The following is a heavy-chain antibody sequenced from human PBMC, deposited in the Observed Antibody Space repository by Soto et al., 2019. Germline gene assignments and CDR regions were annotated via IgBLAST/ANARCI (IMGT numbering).Heavy chain of an antibody. D-gene: IGHD1-1*01. CDR2: LSGYNGNT. V-gene: IGHV1-18*04. CDR3: TRDAPGCTSDSNFDP. J-gene: IGHJ5*02. CDR1: GSTLTDYG. Sequence: QLQLVQTGTEVKKVGASVKVSCKVAGSTLTDYGLTWVRQAPGQGLEWVGWLSGYNGNTDSAEKFHGRVTMTTDTSGCIEYRELTSLGTDVTAFYFCTRDAPGCTSDSNFDPWGQGTLVIVSS.